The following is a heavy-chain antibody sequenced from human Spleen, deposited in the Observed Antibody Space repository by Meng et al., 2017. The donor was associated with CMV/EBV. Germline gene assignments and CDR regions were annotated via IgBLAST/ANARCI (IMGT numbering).Heavy chain of an antibody. Sequence: ASVKVSCKASGYTFTGYYLHWVRQAPGQGLEWMGWINPNSGGIKYAQKFQGRVTMTRDTSINTAYMDLSRLTSDDTAVYYCARGPDYYDGSGHYHFDHWGQGTLVTVSS. CDR2: INPNSGGI. J-gene: IGHJ4*02. CDR1: GYTFTGYY. V-gene: IGHV1-2*02. CDR3: ARGPDYYDGSGHYHFDH. D-gene: IGHD3-22*01.